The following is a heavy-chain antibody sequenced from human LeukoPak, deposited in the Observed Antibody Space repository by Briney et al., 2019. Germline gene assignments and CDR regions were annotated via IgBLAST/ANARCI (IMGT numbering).Heavy chain of an antibody. CDR1: GGSISSSSYY. V-gene: IGHV4-39*07. D-gene: IGHD6-19*01. CDR3: ARDVGYSSGNVGY. CDR2: IYYSGST. J-gene: IGHJ4*02. Sequence: SETLSLTCTVSGGSISSSSYYWGWIRQPPGKGLEWIGSIYYSGSTYYNPSLKSRVTISVDTSKNQFSLKLSSVTAADTAVYYCARDVGYSSGNVGYWGQGTLVTVSS.